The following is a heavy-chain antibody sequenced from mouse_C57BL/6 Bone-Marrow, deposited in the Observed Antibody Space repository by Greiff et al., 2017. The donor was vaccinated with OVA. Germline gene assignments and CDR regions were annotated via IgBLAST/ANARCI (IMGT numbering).Heavy chain of an antibody. CDR2: IYPGSGNT. CDR1: GYTFTDYY. CDR3: ARGDLLLPMDY. V-gene: IGHV1-76*01. J-gene: IGHJ4*01. Sequence: QVHVKQSGAELVRPGASVKLSCKASGYTFTDYYINWVKQRPGQGLEWIARIYPGSGNTYYNEKFKGKATLTAEKSSSTAYMQLSSLTSEDSAVYFCARGDLLLPMDYWGQGTSVTVSS. D-gene: IGHD1-1*01.